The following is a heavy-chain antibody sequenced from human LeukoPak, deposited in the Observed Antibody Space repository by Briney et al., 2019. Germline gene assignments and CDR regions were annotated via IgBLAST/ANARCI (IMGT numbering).Heavy chain of an antibody. Sequence: PGASLRLSCAASGFTFSSYAMSWVRQAPGKGLEWVSAISCSGGSTYYADSVKGRFTISRDNSKNTLYLQMNSLRAEDTAVYYCAKEIIGSSSWYSPAFDVWGQGTMVTVSS. CDR1: GFTFSSYA. D-gene: IGHD6-13*01. J-gene: IGHJ3*01. V-gene: IGHV3-23*01. CDR2: ISCSGGST. CDR3: AKEIIGSSSWYSPAFDV.